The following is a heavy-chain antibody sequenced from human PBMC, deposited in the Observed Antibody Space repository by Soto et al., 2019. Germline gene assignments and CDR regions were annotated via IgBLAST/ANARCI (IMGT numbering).Heavy chain of an antibody. J-gene: IGHJ2*01. Sequence: QVQLVQSGAEVKKPGSSVKVSCKASGGGFSTYAITWVRQAPGQGLEWMGGITPIFDTTNYAQKFQGRVTITADTSANTVYLELSSLRSEDTAVYYCASTKYDSSAYYYWYLGLWGRGTLVTVSS. CDR2: ITPIFDTT. CDR3: ASTKYDSSAYYYWYLGL. CDR1: GGGFSTYA. V-gene: IGHV1-69*06. D-gene: IGHD3-22*01.